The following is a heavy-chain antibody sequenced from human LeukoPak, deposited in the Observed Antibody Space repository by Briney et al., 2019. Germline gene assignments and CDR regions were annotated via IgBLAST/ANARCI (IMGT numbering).Heavy chain of an antibody. J-gene: IGHJ6*03. CDR1: GGSISSYY. D-gene: IGHD6-19*01. V-gene: IGHV4-59*01. CDR3: ARARLRGSGWYRFVPLYYYYYYMDV. Sequence: PSETLSLTCTVSGGSISSYYWSWIRQPPGKGLEWIGYIYYSGSTNYNPSLKSRVTISVDTSKNQFSLKLSSVTAADTAVYYCARARLRGSGWYRFVPLYYYYYYMDVWGKGTTVTVSS. CDR2: IYYSGST.